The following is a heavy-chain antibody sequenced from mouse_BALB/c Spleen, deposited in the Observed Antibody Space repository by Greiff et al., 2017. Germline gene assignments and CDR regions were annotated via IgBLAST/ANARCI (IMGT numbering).Heavy chain of an antibody. V-gene: IGHV1S135*01. CDR2: IDPYNGGT. D-gene: IGHD2-4*01. J-gene: IGHJ3*01. CDR3: ARENDYAWFAY. Sequence: VHVKQSGPELMKPGASVKISCKASGYSFTSYYMHWVKQSHGKSLEWIGYIDPYNGGTSYNQKFKGKATLTVDKSSSTAYMHLNSLTSEDSAVYYCARENDYAWFAYWGQGTLVTVSA. CDR1: GYSFTSYY.